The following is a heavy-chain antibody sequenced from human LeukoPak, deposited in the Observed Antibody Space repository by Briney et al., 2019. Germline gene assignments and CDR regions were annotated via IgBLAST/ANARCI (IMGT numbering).Heavy chain of an antibody. D-gene: IGHD3-22*01. CDR1: GFTFSSYV. J-gene: IGHJ4*02. CDR2: ISGSGGRT. V-gene: IGHV3-23*01. Sequence: GGSLRLSCAASGFTFSSYVMNWVRQAPGKGLEWVSTISGSGGRTYYADSVKGRFTISRDNSKNTLYLEMNSLRAEDTAIYYCAKESSSGYFNWGQGTLVSVSS. CDR3: AKESSSGYFN.